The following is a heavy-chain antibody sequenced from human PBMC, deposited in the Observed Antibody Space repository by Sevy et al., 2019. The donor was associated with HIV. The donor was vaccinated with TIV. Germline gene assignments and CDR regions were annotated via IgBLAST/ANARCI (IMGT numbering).Heavy chain of an antibody. J-gene: IGHJ4*02. CDR2: LSASGGST. Sequence: GGSLRLSCAASGFTFSSYAMSWVRQAPGKGLEWVSCLSASGGSTYYADSVKGRFIISRDNPKNTLYLQMNSLRVEDTAVYYCVKDRDGYNYKHYWGQGTLVTVSS. D-gene: IGHD5-12*01. CDR3: VKDRDGYNYKHY. CDR1: GFTFSSYA. V-gene: IGHV3-23*01.